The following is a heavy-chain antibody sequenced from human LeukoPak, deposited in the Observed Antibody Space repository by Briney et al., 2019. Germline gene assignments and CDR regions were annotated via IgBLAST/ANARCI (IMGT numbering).Heavy chain of an antibody. CDR1: GGSISSSS. Sequence: PSETLSLTCTVSGGSISSSSYYWGWIRQPPGKGLEWVSSISSSSSYIYYADSVKGRFTISRDNAKNSLYLQMNSLRAEDTAVYYCARDLGDGYKTYWGQGTLVTVSS. V-gene: IGHV3-21*01. CDR3: ARDLGDGYKTY. J-gene: IGHJ4*02. CDR2: ISSSSSYI. D-gene: IGHD5-24*01.